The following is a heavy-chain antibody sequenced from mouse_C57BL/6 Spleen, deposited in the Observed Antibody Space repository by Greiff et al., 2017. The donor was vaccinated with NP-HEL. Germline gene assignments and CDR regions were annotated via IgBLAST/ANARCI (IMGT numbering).Heavy chain of an antibody. V-gene: IGHV3-6*01. CDR1: GYSITSGYY. J-gene: IGHJ4*01. CDR2: ISYDGSN. D-gene: IGHD1-2*01. CDR3: ARDRITTAGAMDY. Sequence: EVQLQQSGPGLVKPSQSLSLTCSVTGYSITSGYYWNWIRQFPGNKLEWMGYISYDGSNNYNPSLKNRISITRDTSKNQFFLKLNSVTTEDTATYYCARDRITTAGAMDYWGQGTSVTVSS.